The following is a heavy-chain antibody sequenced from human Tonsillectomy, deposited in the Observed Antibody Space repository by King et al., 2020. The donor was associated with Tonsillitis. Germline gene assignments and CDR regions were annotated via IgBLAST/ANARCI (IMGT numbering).Heavy chain of an antibody. CDR1: GYTFTGYY. J-gene: IGHJ6*03. V-gene: IGHV1-2*02. D-gene: IGHD6-19*01. CDR2: INPNSGGT. Sequence: VQLVQSGAEVKKPGASVKVSCKASGYTFTGYYMHWVRQAPGQGLEWMGWINPNSGGTNYAQKFQGRVTMTRDTSLRTAYMELSRLRSDDTAVYYCARDLEYSSGWTTPHYYYMDVWGKGTTVTVSS. CDR3: ARDLEYSSGWTTPHYYYMDV.